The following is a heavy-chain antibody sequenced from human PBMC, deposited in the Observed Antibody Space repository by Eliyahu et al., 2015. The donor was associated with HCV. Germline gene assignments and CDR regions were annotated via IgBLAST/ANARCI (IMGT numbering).Heavy chain of an antibody. V-gene: IGHV2-5*02. D-gene: IGHD6-13*01. J-gene: IGHJ6*02. CDR2: IYWDDDK. CDR3: FSAAAGTYYYGMDV. CDR1: GFSLSTSGVG. Sequence: QITLKESGPTLVKPTQTLTLTCTFSGFSLSTSGVGVGWIRQPPGKALEWLALIYWDDDKRYSPSLKSRLTITKDTSKNQVVLTMTNMDPVDTATYYCFSAAAGTYYYGMDVWGQGTTVTVSS.